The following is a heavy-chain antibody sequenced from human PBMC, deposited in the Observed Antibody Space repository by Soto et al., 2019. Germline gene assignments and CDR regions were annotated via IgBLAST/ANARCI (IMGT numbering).Heavy chain of an antibody. CDR1: GGTFSSYA. J-gene: IGHJ6*02. CDR3: AREYYYDSSGYYGPSYYYYYGMDV. CDR2: IIPIFGTA. Sequence: GASVKVSCKASGGTFSSYAISWVRQAPGQGLEWMGGIIPIFGTANYAQKFQGRVTITADESTSTAYMELSSLRSEDTAVYYCAREYYYDSSGYYGPSYYYYYGMDVWGQGTTVIVSS. V-gene: IGHV1-69*13. D-gene: IGHD3-22*01.